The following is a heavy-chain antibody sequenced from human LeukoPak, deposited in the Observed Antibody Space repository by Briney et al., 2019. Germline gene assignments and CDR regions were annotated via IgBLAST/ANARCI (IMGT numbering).Heavy chain of an antibody. Sequence: ASVKVSCKASGYTFTSYGISWVRQAPGQGLEWMGWISAYNGNTDYAQKLQGRVTMTTDTSTSTAYMELRSLRSEDTAVYYCARANRIVVAATSYYFDYWGQGTLVTVSS. D-gene: IGHD2-15*01. CDR1: GYTFTSYG. CDR3: ARANRIVVAATSYYFDY. CDR2: ISAYNGNT. V-gene: IGHV1-18*01. J-gene: IGHJ4*02.